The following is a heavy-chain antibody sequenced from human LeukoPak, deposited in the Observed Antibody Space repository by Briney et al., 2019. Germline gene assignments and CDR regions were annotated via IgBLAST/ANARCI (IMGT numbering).Heavy chain of an antibody. J-gene: IGHJ4*02. CDR1: GFTFSSYW. D-gene: IGHD5-18*01. Sequence: GGSLRLSCAASGFTFSSYWMFWVRQAPGKGRVCVSRINSDGSSTSYADSVKGRFTISRDNAKNTLYLQMHSLRADDTAVYYCARVVGIQIWALNYWGQGTLVTVSS. V-gene: IGHV3-74*01. CDR2: INSDGSST. CDR3: ARVVGIQIWALNY.